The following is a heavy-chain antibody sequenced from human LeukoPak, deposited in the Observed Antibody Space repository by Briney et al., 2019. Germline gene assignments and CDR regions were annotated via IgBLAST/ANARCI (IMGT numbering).Heavy chain of an antibody. CDR3: ARVSHSITIFGVVRFHAFDI. CDR2: IKXDGSEK. CDR1: XSYX. Sequence: XSYXXXWVRQAPGKGXXXXXNIKXDGSEKYYVDSVKGRFTISRDNAKNSLYLQMNSLRAEDTAVYYCARVSHSITIFGVVRFHAFDIWGQGTMVTVSS. V-gene: IGHV3-7*01. J-gene: IGHJ3*02. D-gene: IGHD3-3*01.